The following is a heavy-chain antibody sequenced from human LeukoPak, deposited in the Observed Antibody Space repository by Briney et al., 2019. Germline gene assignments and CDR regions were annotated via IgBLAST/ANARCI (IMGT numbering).Heavy chain of an antibody. CDR1: GYTFTGYY. V-gene: IGHV1-2*02. Sequence: ASVKVSCKASGYTFTGYYMHWVRQAPGQGLEWMGWINPNSGGTNYAQRFQGRVTMTRDTSISTAYMELSRLRSDDTAVYYCARDSGVLLWFGESSYYFDYWGQGTLVTVSS. CDR2: INPNSGGT. CDR3: ARDSGVLLWFGESSYYFDY. J-gene: IGHJ4*02. D-gene: IGHD3-10*01.